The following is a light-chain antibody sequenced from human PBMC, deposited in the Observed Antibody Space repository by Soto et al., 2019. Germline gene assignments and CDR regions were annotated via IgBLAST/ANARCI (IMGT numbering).Light chain of an antibody. CDR1: SSDVGGYNY. CDR3: RSYTSSSTLGV. CDR2: DVS. J-gene: IGLJ3*02. Sequence: QSALTQPASVSGSPGQSITISCTGTSSDVGGYNYVSWYQQHPGKAPKLMIYDVSNRPSGVANRFSGSKSGNTASLTISGLQSEDEADYYCRSYTSSSTLGVFGGGTMLTVL. V-gene: IGLV2-14*01.